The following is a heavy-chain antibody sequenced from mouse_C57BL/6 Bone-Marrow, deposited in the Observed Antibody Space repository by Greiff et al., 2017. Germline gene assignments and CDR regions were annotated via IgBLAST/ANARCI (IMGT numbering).Heavy chain of an antibody. Sequence: EVQLVESGGGLVKPGGSLKLSCAASGFTFSDYGMHWVRQAPEKGLEWVAYISSGSSTIYYADTVKGRFTISRDNAKNTLFLQMTSLRSEDTAMYYCARTLLLDAMDYWGQGTSVTVSS. CDR2: ISSGSSTI. D-gene: IGHD1-1*01. V-gene: IGHV5-17*01. J-gene: IGHJ4*01. CDR1: GFTFSDYG. CDR3: ARTLLLDAMDY.